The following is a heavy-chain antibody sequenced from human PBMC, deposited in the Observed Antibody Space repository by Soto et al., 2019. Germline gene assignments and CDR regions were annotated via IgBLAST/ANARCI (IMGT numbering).Heavy chain of an antibody. CDR2: TYYRSKWYN. J-gene: IGHJ5*02. V-gene: IGHV6-1*01. D-gene: IGHD1-7*01. Sequence: SQTLSLTCAISGDSVSSNSAAWNWIRQSPSRGLEWLGRTYYRSKWYNDYAVSVKSRITINPDTSKNQFSLQLNSVTPEDTAVYYCARDRYNWNYDRGRGNCSDPWGQGTLVTVSS. CDR3: ARDRYNWNYDRGRGNCSDP. CDR1: GDSVSSNSAA.